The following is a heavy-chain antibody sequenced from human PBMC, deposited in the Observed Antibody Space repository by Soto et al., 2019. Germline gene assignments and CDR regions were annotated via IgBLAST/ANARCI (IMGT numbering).Heavy chain of an antibody. J-gene: IGHJ6*02. CDR3: AREVNNYYGMDV. CDR2: ISYSGST. V-gene: IGHV4-30-4*01. CDR1: GASISRDDYY. Sequence: QVQLQESGPGLVKPSQTLSLTCSISGASISRDDYYWSWFRQPPGKGLEWIGYISYSGSTYYNPSLKSRITISVDTSKTQFSLILSSVTAADTAGFYCAREVNNYYGMDVWGQGTTVTVSS.